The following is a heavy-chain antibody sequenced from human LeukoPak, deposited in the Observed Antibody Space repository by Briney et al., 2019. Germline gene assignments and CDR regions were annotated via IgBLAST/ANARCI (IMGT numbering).Heavy chain of an antibody. D-gene: IGHD5-12*01. J-gene: IGHJ4*02. CDR2: ISWNSGGI. V-gene: IGHV3-9*01. CDR3: AKDMGGYNYFDY. CDR1: GFTFDDYA. Sequence: GGSLRLSCAASGFTFDDYAMHWVRQAPGKGLEWVSGISWNSGGIGYADSVKGRFTISRDNAKNSLYLQMNSLRAEDTALYYCAKDMGGYNYFDYWGQGILVTVSS.